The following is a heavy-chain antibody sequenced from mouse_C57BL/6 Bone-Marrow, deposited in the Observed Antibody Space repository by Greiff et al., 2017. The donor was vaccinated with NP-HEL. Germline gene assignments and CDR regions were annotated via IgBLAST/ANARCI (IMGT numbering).Heavy chain of an antibody. Sequence: QVHVKQPGTELVKPGASVKLSCKASGYTFTSYWMHWVKQRPGQGLEWIGNINPSNGGTNYNEKFKSKATLTVDKSSSTAYMQLSSLTSEDSAVYYCARNYGSSYLYWYFDVWGTGTTVTVSS. CDR2: INPSNGGT. CDR3: ARNYGSSYLYWYFDV. CDR1: GYTFTSYW. V-gene: IGHV1-53*01. J-gene: IGHJ1*03. D-gene: IGHD1-1*01.